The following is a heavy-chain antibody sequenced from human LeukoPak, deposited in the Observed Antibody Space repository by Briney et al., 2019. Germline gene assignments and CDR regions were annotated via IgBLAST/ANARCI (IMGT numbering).Heavy chain of an antibody. J-gene: IGHJ4*02. CDR3: AREIGPRQLHLWGAAFDF. CDR2: INPSGGGT. CDR1: GYTFNNYY. Sequence: ASVKVSCKASGYTFNNYYIHWVRQAPGQGPEWMGIINPSGGGTNYAQKFQGRVTMTRDTSTSTVYMELSSLRSDDTAVYYCAREIGPRQLHLWGAAFDFWGQGTLVTVSS. V-gene: IGHV1-46*02. D-gene: IGHD5-18*01.